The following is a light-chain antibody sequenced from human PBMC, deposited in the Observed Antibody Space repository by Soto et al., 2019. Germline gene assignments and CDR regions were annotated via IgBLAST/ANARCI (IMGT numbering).Light chain of an antibody. CDR2: DTS. V-gene: IGKV3-11*01. CDR1: QGIGDT. Sequence: EVVMTQSPATLSVSPGEGVTLSCRASQGIGDTLAWYQHKPGQTPRLLIYDTSTRATGVPARFSGSGSGTDFTLTINSLEPEDFAVYYCQQRSSWPITFGQGTRLEI. CDR3: QQRSSWPIT. J-gene: IGKJ5*01.